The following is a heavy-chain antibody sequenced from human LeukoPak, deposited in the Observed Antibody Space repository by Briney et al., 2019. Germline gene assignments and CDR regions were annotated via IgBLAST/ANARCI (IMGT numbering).Heavy chain of an antibody. Sequence: ASVKVSCKASGGTFSSYAISWVRQAPGQGLEWMGGIIPIFGTANYAQKFQGRVTITADESTSTAYMELSSLRSEDTAVYYCAREVGAIGGFDYWGQGTLVTVSS. CDR3: AREVGAIGGFDY. D-gene: IGHD1-26*01. CDR2: IIPIFGTA. V-gene: IGHV1-69*13. CDR1: GGTFSSYA. J-gene: IGHJ4*02.